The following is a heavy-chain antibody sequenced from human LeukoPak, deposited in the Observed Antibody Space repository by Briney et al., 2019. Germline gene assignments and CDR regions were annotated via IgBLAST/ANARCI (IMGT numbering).Heavy chain of an antibody. CDR2: IIPIFGTA. J-gene: IGHJ4*02. CDR3: ARDVSKAGYSSGWYYDY. Sequence: SVKVSCKASGGTFTSYAISWVPQAPGQGLEWMGGIIPIFGTANYAHKFQGRVTITADKSTSTAYMELSSLRSEDTAVYYCARDVSKAGYSSGWYYDYWGQGTLVTVSS. CDR1: GGTFTSYA. D-gene: IGHD6-19*01. V-gene: IGHV1-69*06.